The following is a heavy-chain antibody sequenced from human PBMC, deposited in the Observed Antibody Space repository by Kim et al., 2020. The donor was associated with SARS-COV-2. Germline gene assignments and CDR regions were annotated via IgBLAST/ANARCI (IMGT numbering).Heavy chain of an antibody. J-gene: IGHJ4*02. Sequence: GGSLRLSCAASGFTFSSYAMSWVRQVPGKGLEWVSVISGSGSTTYYAESVKGRFTISRDNSKNTLSLQMSSLRAEDTGVYYCAKARSGWILIDCWGQGTLVTVSS. CDR1: GFTFSSYA. CDR3: AKARSGWILIDC. V-gene: IGHV3-23*01. D-gene: IGHD5-18*01. CDR2: ISGSGSTT.